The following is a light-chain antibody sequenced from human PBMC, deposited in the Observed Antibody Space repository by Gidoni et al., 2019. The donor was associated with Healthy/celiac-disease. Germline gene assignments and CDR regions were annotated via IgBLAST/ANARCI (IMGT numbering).Light chain of an antibody. V-gene: IGKV3-20*01. CDR3: QQYGSSPRT. CDR2: GAS. Sequence: IVLTPSPVTLSLSPGERATLSCRASQSVSSSYLAWYQQKPGQAPSLLIYGASSRATGIPDRFSGSGTGTDFTLTISRLEPEDFAVYYYQQYGSSPRTFGGGTKVEIK. J-gene: IGKJ4*01. CDR1: QSVSSSY.